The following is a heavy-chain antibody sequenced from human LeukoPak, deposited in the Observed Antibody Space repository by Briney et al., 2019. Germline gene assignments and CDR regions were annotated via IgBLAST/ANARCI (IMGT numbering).Heavy chain of an antibody. J-gene: IGHJ4*01. V-gene: IGHV3-23*01. CDR2: ISGDGGST. CDR1: GFTFSSYA. CDR3: AKDPSFGSGTLYPTFDY. D-gene: IGHD3-10*01. Sequence: GSLRLSSAASGFTFSSYAMSWVRQTPGKGLEWVSSISGDGGSTYYADSLRGRFTISRDNFRNTLFLQMNSLRAEDTAVYFCAKDPSFGSGTLYPTFDYWGHGTLVAVSS.